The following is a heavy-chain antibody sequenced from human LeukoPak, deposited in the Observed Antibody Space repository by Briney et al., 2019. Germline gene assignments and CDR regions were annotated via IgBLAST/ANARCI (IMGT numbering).Heavy chain of an antibody. CDR2: ISYSGST. CDR1: GGSVSSGSYY. V-gene: IGHV4-61*01. Sequence: SETLSLTCTVSGGSVSSGSYYWSWIRQPPGKGLEWIAYISYSGSTNYNPSLKSRVTISVDTSKNQFSLKLRSVTAADTAVYYCARVVVVPAGRWFDPWGQGTLVTVSS. CDR3: ARVVVVPAGRWFDP. D-gene: IGHD2-2*01. J-gene: IGHJ5*02.